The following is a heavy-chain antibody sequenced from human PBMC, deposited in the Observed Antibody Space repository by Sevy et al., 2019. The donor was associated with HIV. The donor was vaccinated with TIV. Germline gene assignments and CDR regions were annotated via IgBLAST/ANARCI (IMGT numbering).Heavy chain of an antibody. D-gene: IGHD3-16*01. V-gene: IGHV4-59*08. Sequence: SETLSLTCTVSGGSITTYYWSWIRQPPGKVLQWIGYIYYTGTIKYNPSLKSRLTISVDTSKNQFSLNLSYATAADTAVYYCARHLRGDGFHYYFDNWGQGSLVTVSS. J-gene: IGHJ4*02. CDR2: IYYTGTI. CDR3: ARHLRGDGFHYYFDN. CDR1: GGSITTYY.